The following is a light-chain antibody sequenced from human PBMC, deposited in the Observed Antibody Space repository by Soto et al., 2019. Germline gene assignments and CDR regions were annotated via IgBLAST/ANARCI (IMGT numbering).Light chain of an antibody. Sequence: QSVLTQPASVSGSPGQSITISCTGTSSDVGSHNLVSCYQQHQGQAPKLMIYEVSKRPVGVSARFSASKSGNTASLTISGLQAEDEADYYCCSYGGSRAVFVGGTQLTVL. J-gene: IGLJ7*01. CDR2: EVS. CDR1: SSDVGSHNL. V-gene: IGLV2-23*02. CDR3: CSYGGSRAV.